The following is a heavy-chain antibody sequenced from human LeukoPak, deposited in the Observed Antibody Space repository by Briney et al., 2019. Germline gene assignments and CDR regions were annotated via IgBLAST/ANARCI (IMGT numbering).Heavy chain of an antibody. CDR1: GFTFSNYA. CDR2: ISDRGGST. D-gene: IGHD3-10*01. J-gene: IGHJ4*02. Sequence: GGSLRLSCAASGFTFSNYAMSCVRQAPGKGLEWVSVISDRGGSTYHADSVKGRFTISRDNSKNTLYLQMNSLRAEDTAVYYCAKDTYYYSSGSYSDYWGQGTLVAVSS. V-gene: IGHV3-23*01. CDR3: AKDTYYYSSGSYSDY.